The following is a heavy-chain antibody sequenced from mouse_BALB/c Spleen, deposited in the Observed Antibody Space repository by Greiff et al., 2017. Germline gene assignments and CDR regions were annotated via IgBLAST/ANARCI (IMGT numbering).Heavy chain of an antibody. CDR3: ARHRGDYVRSSMDY. CDR1: GFAFSSYD. V-gene: IGHV5-12-1*01. D-gene: IGHD2-4*01. CDR2: ISSGGGST. Sequence: EVKVVESGGGLVKPGGSLKLSCAASGFAFSSYDMSWVRQTPEKRLEWVAYISSGGGSTYYPDTVKGRFTISNNNAKNTLYLQMSSLKSEDTAMYCCARHRGDYVRSSMDYWGQGTSVTVSS. J-gene: IGHJ4*01.